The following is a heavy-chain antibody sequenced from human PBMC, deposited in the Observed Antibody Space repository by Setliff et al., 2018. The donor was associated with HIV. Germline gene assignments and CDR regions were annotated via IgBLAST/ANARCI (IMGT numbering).Heavy chain of an antibody. CDR3: ARQVGEGKWYLDS. J-gene: IGHJ4*01. Sequence: SETLSLTCTVSGGSISSGSYYWSWIRQPAGKGLEWIGHIHTSGSTKYNPSLKSRVTISADTSKNQFSLNLSGVTAADTAIYYCARQVGEGKWYLDSWGHGTLVTAPQ. CDR1: GGSISSGSYY. V-gene: IGHV4-61*09. CDR2: IHTSGST. D-gene: IGHD1-26*01.